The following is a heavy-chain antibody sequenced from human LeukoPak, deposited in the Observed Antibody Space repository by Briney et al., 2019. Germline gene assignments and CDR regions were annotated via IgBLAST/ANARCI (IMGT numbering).Heavy chain of an antibody. D-gene: IGHD3-9*01. CDR2: MWADGGNK. CDR1: GVTFSSYG. CDR3: AKDDHDILTGYLFLDS. V-gene: IGHV3-33*06. J-gene: IGHJ4*02. Sequence: GGSLRLSCAASGVTFSSYGMHWVRQAPGKGLEWVAMMWADGGNKHYADSVKGRFTISRDNSQNTLYLHMNSLRAEDTAVFYCAKDDHDILTGYLFLDSWGQGTLVTVSS.